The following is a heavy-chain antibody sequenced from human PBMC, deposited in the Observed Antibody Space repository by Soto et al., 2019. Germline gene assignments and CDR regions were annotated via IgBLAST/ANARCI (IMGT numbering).Heavy chain of an antibody. CDR1: GGSVSSGSYY. J-gene: IGHJ4*02. Sequence: PSETLSLTCTVSGGSVSSGSYYWSWIRQPPGKGLEWIGYIYYSGSTNYNPSLKSRVTISVDTSKNQFSLKLSSVTAADTAVYYCARGGVKYYYDSSGYYIGFLDYWGQGTLVTVSS. CDR2: IYYSGST. V-gene: IGHV4-61*01. D-gene: IGHD3-22*01. CDR3: ARGGVKYYYDSSGYYIGFLDY.